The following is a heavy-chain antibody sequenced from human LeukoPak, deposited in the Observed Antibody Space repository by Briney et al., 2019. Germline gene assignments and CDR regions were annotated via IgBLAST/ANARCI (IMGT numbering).Heavy chain of an antibody. V-gene: IGHV4-59*01. CDR2: IYYSGST. J-gene: IGHJ4*02. Sequence: PSETLSLTCTVSGGSISFYYWSWIRQPPGKGLEWIGYIYYSGSTNYNPSLKSRVTISVDTSKNHFSLRLSSVTAADTAVYYCARAVSGRFDYWGQGTLVTVSS. CDR3: ARAVSGRFDY. CDR1: GGSISFYY. D-gene: IGHD6-19*01.